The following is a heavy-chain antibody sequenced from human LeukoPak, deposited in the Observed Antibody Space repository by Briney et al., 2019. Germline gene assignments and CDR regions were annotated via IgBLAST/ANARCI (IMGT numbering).Heavy chain of an antibody. CDR3: AKVAALYYYDSSGYLNWFDP. V-gene: IGHV3-23*01. J-gene: IGHJ5*02. D-gene: IGHD3-22*01. Sequence: GGSLRLSCAASGFTFSSYAMSWVRQAPGKGLEWVSAISGSGGSTYYADSVKGRFTISRDNSKNTLYLQMNSLRAEDTAVYYCAKVAALYYYDSSGYLNWFDPWGQGTLVTVSS. CDR2: ISGSGGST. CDR1: GFTFSSYA.